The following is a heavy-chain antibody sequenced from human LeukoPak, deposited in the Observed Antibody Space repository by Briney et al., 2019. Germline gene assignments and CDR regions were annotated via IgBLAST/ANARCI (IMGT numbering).Heavy chain of an antibody. CDR2: INHSGST. Sequence: SETLSLTCAVYGGSFSGYYWSWIRQPPGKGLEWIGEINHSGSTNYNPSLKSRVTISVDTSKNQFSLKLSSVTAADTAVYYCASYSGYDSLVDYWGQGTLVTVSS. D-gene: IGHD5-12*01. J-gene: IGHJ4*02. CDR3: ASYSGYDSLVDY. CDR1: GGSFSGYY. V-gene: IGHV4-34*01.